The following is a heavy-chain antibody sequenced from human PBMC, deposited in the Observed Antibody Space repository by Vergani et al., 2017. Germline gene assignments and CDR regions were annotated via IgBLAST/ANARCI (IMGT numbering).Heavy chain of an antibody. CDR1: GFTLSSYS. CDR2: LSTSGNII. Sequence: EVQLVESGGGLVQPGGSLRLSCVVSGFTLSSYSMNWVRQAPGKGLEWIAYLSTSGNIIYYSDSVRGRFTISRDTAKNSVFLHMNSLAAEDTAVYYCARDLSCLPWDWGQGTLVSVSS. J-gene: IGHJ4*02. D-gene: IGHD7-27*01. V-gene: IGHV3-48*01. CDR3: ARDLSCLPWD.